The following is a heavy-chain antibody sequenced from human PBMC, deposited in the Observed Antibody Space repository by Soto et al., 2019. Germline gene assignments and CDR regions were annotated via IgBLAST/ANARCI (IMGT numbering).Heavy chain of an antibody. V-gene: IGHV1-2*04. D-gene: IGHD2-15*01. CDR1: GYTFTGYY. CDR3: ARGYGVVVAETKSHAFDI. J-gene: IGHJ3*02. Sequence: ASVKVSCKASGYTFTGYYMHWVRQAPGQGLEWMGWINPNSGGTNYAQKFQGWVTMTRDTSISTAYMELSRLRSDDTAVYYCARGYGVVVAETKSHAFDIWGQGTMVTVSS. CDR2: INPNSGGT.